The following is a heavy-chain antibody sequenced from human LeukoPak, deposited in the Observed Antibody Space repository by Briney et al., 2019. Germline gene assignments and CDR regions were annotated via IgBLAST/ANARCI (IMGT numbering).Heavy chain of an antibody. CDR1: GFTFSDYY. CDR2: ISSSGSTI. D-gene: IGHD1-20*01. CDR3: ATRITGTPSYYYGMDV. V-gene: IGHV3-11*01. Sequence: GGSLRLSCAASGFTFSDYYMSWIRQAPGKGLEWVSYISSSGSTIYYADSVKGRFTISRDNAKNSLYLQMNSLRAEDTAVYYCATRITGTPSYYYGMDVWGQGTTVTVPS. J-gene: IGHJ6*02.